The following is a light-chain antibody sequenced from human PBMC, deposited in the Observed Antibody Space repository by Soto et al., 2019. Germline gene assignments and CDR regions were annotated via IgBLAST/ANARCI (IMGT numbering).Light chain of an antibody. V-gene: IGKV3-20*01. Sequence: EIVLTQSPGSLSFSPWERATLSCSSSQSVSSSYLAWYQQKPGQAPRLLIYGASSRATGIPDRFSGSGSGTDFTLTISRLEPEDFAVYYCQQYGSSPLWTFGQGTKVDIK. CDR3: QQYGSSPLWT. CDR2: GAS. CDR1: QSVSSSY. J-gene: IGKJ1*01.